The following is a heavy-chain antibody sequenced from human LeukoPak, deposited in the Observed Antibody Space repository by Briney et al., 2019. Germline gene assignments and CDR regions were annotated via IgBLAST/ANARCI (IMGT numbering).Heavy chain of an antibody. CDR3: ARHVPRGRSDFDC. J-gene: IGHJ4*02. V-gene: IGHV3-7*01. Sequence: GGSLRLSCAASGFTFDNHWMAWVRQTPGRGPEWVANIDEDGDEKSYAESVKGRFSVSRGNGRTSLYLQMNSLRAEDTAIYYCARHVPRGRSDFDCWGQGVLVTVS. CDR1: GFTFDNHW. CDR2: IDEDGDEK. D-gene: IGHD5-12*01.